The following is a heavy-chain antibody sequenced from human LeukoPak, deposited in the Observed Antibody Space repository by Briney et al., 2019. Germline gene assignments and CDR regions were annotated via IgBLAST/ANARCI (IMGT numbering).Heavy chain of an antibody. CDR1: GGSINNYY. Sequence: SGTLSLTCTVSGGSINNYYWSWIRQPPGKGLEWIGYIYSSGSTNYNPSLKSRVTISVDTSKNQFSLKLNSVTAADTAVYYCARFAYCGGHCWYYFDYWGQGSLVTVSS. D-gene: IGHD2-21*02. CDR3: ARFAYCGGHCWYYFDY. CDR2: IYSSGST. J-gene: IGHJ4*02. V-gene: IGHV4-59*01.